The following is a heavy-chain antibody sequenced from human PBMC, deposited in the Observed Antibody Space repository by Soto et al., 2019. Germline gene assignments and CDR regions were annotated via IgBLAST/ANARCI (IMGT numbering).Heavy chain of an antibody. CDR1: GFTFSSYS. J-gene: IGHJ5*02. V-gene: IGHV3-21*01. Sequence: KPGGSLRLSCAASGFTFSSYSMNWVRQAPGKGLEWVSSISSSSSYIYYADSVKGRFTISRDNAKNSLYLQMNSLRAEDTAVYYCARIDSNYAPPANWFDPWGQGTLVTVSS. D-gene: IGHD4-4*01. CDR2: ISSSSSYI. CDR3: ARIDSNYAPPANWFDP.